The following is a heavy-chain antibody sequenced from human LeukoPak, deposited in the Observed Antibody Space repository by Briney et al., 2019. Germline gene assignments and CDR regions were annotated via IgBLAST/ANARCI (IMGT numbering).Heavy chain of an antibody. CDR2: ISGSNGNT. CDR1: GYSFTRYG. Sequence: GASVKVSCKASGYSFTRYGISWVRQAPGQGLEWMGWISGSNGNTNYAQKFQGRVTMTTDTSTGTAYMDLRNLRFDDTAVYYCAVNTYDFWSGYYLPDDYWGQGTLVTVSS. CDR3: AVNTYDFWSGYYLPDDY. D-gene: IGHD3-3*01. J-gene: IGHJ4*02. V-gene: IGHV1-18*01.